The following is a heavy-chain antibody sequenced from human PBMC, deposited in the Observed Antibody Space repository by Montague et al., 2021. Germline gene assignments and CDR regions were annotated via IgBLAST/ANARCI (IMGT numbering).Heavy chain of an antibody. V-gene: IGHV4-39*01. CDR2: IYYSGST. Sequence: SETLSLTCTVSGGSISSSSYSWGWIRQPPGKGLEWIGNIYYSGSTYYTPTLKSRVTISVDTSKNQFSLRLSSVTAADTAVYSCARHIIGNYGMDVWGQGTTVTVSS. CDR3: ARHIIGNYGMDV. J-gene: IGHJ6*02. CDR1: GGSISSSSYS. D-gene: IGHD3-10*01.